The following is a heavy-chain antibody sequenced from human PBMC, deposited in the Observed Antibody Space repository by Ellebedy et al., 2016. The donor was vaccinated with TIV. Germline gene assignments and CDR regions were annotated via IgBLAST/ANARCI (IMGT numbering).Heavy chain of an antibody. Sequence: GESLKISCAASGFTFSSYSMNWVRQAPGKGLEWVSYISSSSSTIYYADSVKGRFTISRDNAKNSLYLQMNSLRAEDTAVYYCARELRYFDWLLSSLNSDSFYWYFDLWGRGTLVTVSS. D-gene: IGHD3-9*01. CDR1: GFTFSSYS. CDR3: ARELRYFDWLLSSLNSDSFYWYFDL. J-gene: IGHJ2*01. V-gene: IGHV3-48*01. CDR2: ISSSSSTI.